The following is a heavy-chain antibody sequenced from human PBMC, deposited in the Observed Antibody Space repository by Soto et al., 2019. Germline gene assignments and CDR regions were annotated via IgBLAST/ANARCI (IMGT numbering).Heavy chain of an antibody. J-gene: IGHJ6*02. V-gene: IGHV2-26*01. CDR2: IFSNGEK. CDR3: ARIAERSYSYFYGMDV. CDR1: GFSLSNARMG. Sequence: QVTLKESGPVLVKPAETLTLTCTVSGFSLSNARMGVSWIRQPPGKALEWLAHIFSNGEKSYSTSLKSRFTISKDTSRSPVVLTMTNVDPVDTATSYCARIAERSYSYFYGMDVWGQGTTVTVSS.